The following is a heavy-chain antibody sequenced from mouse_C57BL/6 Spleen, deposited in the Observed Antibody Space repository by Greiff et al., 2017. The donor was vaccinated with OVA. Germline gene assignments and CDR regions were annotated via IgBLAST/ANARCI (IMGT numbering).Heavy chain of an antibody. V-gene: IGHV1-80*01. D-gene: IGHD3-2*02. J-gene: IGHJ3*01. Sequence: QVQLQQSGAELVKPGASVKISCKASGYAFSSYWMNWVKQRPGKGLEWIGQLYPGDGDTNYNGKFKGKATLTADKSSSTAYMQLSSLTSEDSAVYCCARDSSGLAWFAYWGQGTLVTVSA. CDR3: ARDSSGLAWFAY. CDR1: GYAFSSYW. CDR2: LYPGDGDT.